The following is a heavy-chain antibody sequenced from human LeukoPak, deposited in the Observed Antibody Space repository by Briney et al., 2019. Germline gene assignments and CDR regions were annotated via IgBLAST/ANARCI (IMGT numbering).Heavy chain of an antibody. J-gene: IGHJ4*02. CDR2: INPSGGST. V-gene: IGHV1-46*01. CDR1: GYTFTSYY. D-gene: IGHD6-13*01. CDR3: ARDRVRSSSWYYFDY. Sequence: GASVNVSFKASGYTFTSYYMHWVRQAPGQGLEWMGIINPSGGSTSYAQKFQGRVTMTRDTSTSTVYMELSSLRSEDTAVYYCARDRVRSSSWYYFDYWGQGTLVTVSS.